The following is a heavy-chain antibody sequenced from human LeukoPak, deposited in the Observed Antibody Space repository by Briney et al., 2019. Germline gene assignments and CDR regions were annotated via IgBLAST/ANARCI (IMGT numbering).Heavy chain of an antibody. CDR1: GFTFSSNY. V-gene: IGHV3-66*02. Sequence: GGSLRLSCAASGFTFSSNYMSWVRQAPGKGLEWVSVIYSGGSTYYADSVTGRFTISRDNSKNTLYLQMNSLRAEDTAVYYCARDVKDSSGYYYRWTGDWGQGTLVTVSS. D-gene: IGHD3-22*01. CDR3: ARDVKDSSGYYYRWTGD. CDR2: IYSGGST. J-gene: IGHJ4*02.